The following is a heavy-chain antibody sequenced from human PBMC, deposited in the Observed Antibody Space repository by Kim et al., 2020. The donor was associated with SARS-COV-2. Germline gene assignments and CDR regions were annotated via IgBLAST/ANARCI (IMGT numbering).Heavy chain of an antibody. V-gene: IGHV3-33*07. CDR3: ARDFLNYDFWNGYYYYHGMDV. J-gene: IGHJ6*02. D-gene: IGHD3-3*01. Sequence: GGSLRLSCSASGFTFSKYGMYWVRQAPGKGLEWVAVIWYDGSKKYHADSVKGRFTISRDNSKNMLYLQMNSLRAEDTALYYCARDFLNYDFWNGYYYYHGMDVWGQGTTVTVSS. CDR1: GFTFSKYG. CDR2: IWYDGSKK.